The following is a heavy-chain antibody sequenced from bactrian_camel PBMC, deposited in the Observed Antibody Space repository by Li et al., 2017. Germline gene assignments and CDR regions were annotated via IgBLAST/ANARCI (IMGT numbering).Heavy chain of an antibody. V-gene: IGHV3S55*01. CDR2: IKSDSST. CDR3: AADRGYGLDCDDGAGY. D-gene: IGHD3*01. J-gene: IGHJ6*01. Sequence: VQLVESGGGSVQAGGSLRLSCTASGLTFDDHDMGWYRQAPECELVSTIKSDSSTYYADSVKGRFTISRDNAKNTVYLQMNSLKPEDTAVYYCAADRGYGLDCDDGAGYWGQGTQVTVS. CDR1: GLTFDDHD.